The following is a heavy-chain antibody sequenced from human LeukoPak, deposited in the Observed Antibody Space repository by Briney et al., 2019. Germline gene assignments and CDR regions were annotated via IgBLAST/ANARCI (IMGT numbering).Heavy chain of an antibody. CDR2: ISRSGGST. J-gene: IGHJ4*02. Sequence: GGSLRLSCAASGFTFSSYGMNWVRQAPGKGLEWVSAISRSGGSTYYADSVKGRFTISRDNSKNTLYLQMNSLRAEDTAVYYCAKDRGGNSGFDYWGQGTLVTVSS. V-gene: IGHV3-23*01. D-gene: IGHD4-23*01. CDR1: GFTFSSYG. CDR3: AKDRGGNSGFDY.